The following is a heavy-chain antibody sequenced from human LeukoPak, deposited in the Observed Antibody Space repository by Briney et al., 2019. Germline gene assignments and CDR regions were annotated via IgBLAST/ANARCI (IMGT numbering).Heavy chain of an antibody. CDR1: GGSFSGYY. J-gene: IGHJ5*02. Sequence: SETLSLTCAVYGGSFSGYYWSWIRQPPGKGLEWIGEINHSGSTNYNPSLKSRVTISVDTSKNQFSLKLSSVTAADTAVYFCARDNDYQLLASWFDPWGQGTLVTVSS. D-gene: IGHD2-2*01. CDR2: INHSGST. CDR3: ARDNDYQLLASWFDP. V-gene: IGHV4-34*01.